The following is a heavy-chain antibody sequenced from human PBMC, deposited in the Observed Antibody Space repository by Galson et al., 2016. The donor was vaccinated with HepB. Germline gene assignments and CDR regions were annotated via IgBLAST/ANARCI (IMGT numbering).Heavy chain of an antibody. Sequence: QSGAEVKKPGESLRISCKGSGYSFTSYWISWVRQMPGKGLEWMGRIDPSDSYTNYSPSFQGHVTISADKSISTAYLQWTGLKASDTAMYYCARQGQWLVRYSYWGQGTLVTVSS. V-gene: IGHV5-10-1*01. CDR1: GYSFTSYW. CDR3: ARQGQWLVRYSY. CDR2: IDPSDSYT. D-gene: IGHD6-19*01. J-gene: IGHJ4*02.